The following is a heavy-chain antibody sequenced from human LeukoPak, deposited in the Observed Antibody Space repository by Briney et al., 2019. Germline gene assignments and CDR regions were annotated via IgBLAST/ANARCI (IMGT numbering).Heavy chain of an antibody. CDR3: TGKQLDYGDY. J-gene: IGHJ4*02. CDR2: IRSKANSYAT. V-gene: IGHV3-73*01. D-gene: IGHD5-24*01. Sequence: GGSLRLSCAASGFTFSGSAMHWVRQASGKGLEWVGRIRSKANSYATAYAASVKGRFTISRDDSKNKAYLQMNSLKTEDTAVYYCTGKQLDYGDYWGQGTLVTVSS. CDR1: GFTFSGSA.